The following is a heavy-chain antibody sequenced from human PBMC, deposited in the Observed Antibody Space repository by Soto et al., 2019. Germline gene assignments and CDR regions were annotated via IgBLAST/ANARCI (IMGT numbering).Heavy chain of an antibody. CDR3: AKDRFYGSGSYPYYYYYMDV. Sequence: GGSLRLSCAASGFTFSSYGMHWVRQAPGKGLEWVAVISYDGSNKYYADSVKGRFTISRDNSKNTLYLQMNSLRAEDTAVYYCAKDRFYGSGSYPYYYYYMDVWGKGTTVTVSS. V-gene: IGHV3-30*18. D-gene: IGHD3-10*01. CDR2: ISYDGSNK. J-gene: IGHJ6*03. CDR1: GFTFSSYG.